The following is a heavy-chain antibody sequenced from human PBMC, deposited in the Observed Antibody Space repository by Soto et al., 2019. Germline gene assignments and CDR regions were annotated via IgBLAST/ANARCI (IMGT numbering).Heavy chain of an antibody. CDR3: ARAIKIFGVVIRYFDL. V-gene: IGHV3-7*01. CDR1: GFTFSSYW. D-gene: IGHD3-3*01. CDR2: IKQDGSEK. J-gene: IGHJ2*01. Sequence: GGSLRLSCAASGFTFSSYWMSWVRQAPGKGLEWVANIKQDGSEKYYVDSVKGRFTISRDNPKNSLYLQMNSLRAEDTAVYYCARAIKIFGVVIRYFDLWGRGTLVTVSS.